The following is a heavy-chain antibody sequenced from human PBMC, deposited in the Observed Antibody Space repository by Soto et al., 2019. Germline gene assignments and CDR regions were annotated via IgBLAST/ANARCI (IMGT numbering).Heavy chain of an antibody. D-gene: IGHD1-1*01. Sequence: SSETRSPTXTVPGGSISNYYWSWIRQPAGKGLEWIGRIYTSANTNNNPSLKGRVTMSVDMSKDQFSLKLSSVADADMDVYYCARDNNGNNARAFDYWGQGTLVTVSS. CDR3: ARDNNGNNARAFDY. CDR1: GGSISNYY. V-gene: IGHV4-4*07. J-gene: IGHJ4*02. CDR2: IYTSANT.